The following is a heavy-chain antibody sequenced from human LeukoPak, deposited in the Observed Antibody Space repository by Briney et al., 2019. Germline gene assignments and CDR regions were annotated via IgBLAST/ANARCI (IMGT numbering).Heavy chain of an antibody. V-gene: IGHV1-69*13. CDR3: ARGEGSSGWYGGRPYYYYDMDV. J-gene: IGHJ6*02. CDR2: IIPTFGTA. CDR1: GGIFSSYA. D-gene: IGHD6-19*01. Sequence: SVKVSCKASGGIFSSYAISWVRQAPGQGLEWMGGIIPTFGTANYAQKFQGRVTITADESTNTAYMELSSLRSEDTAVYYCARGEGSSGWYGGRPYYYYDMDVWGQGTTVTVSS.